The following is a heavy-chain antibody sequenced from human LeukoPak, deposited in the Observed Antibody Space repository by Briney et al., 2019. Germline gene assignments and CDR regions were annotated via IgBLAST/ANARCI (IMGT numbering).Heavy chain of an antibody. CDR3: ARGVGATSNFFDY. J-gene: IGHJ4*02. CDR1: GFTVSGNY. V-gene: IGHV3-53*01. Sequence: GGSLRLSCAVSGFTVSGNYMSWVRHAPGKGLEWVSLIYSGGTTYYADSVKGRFTISRDNSKNTLYLQMNSLRAEDTAVYYCARGVGATSNFFDYWGQGTLVTVSS. D-gene: IGHD1-26*01. CDR2: IYSGGTT.